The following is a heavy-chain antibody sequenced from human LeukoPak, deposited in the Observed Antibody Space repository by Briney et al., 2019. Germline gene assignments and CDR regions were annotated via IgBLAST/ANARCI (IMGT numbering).Heavy chain of an antibody. CDR1: GYTFTGYY. Sequence: ASVKVSCKASGYTFTGYYMHWVRQAPGQGLEWMGWINPNSGGTNYAQKFQGWVTMTRDTSISTAYMELSRLRSDDTAVYYCARAPLTVAALLDYWGQGTLVTVSS. V-gene: IGHV1-2*04. CDR3: ARAPLTVAALLDY. CDR2: INPNSGGT. J-gene: IGHJ4*02. D-gene: IGHD6-19*01.